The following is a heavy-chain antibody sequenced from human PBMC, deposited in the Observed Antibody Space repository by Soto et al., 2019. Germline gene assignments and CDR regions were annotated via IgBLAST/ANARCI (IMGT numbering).Heavy chain of an antibody. D-gene: IGHD1-20*01. CDR2: ISGSGANT. CDR1: GLTFGSYA. CDR3: AKDARYYWKIDF. Sequence: DVHLLESGGGLVQPGGSLRLSCGVSGLTFGSYAMTWVRQAPGKGLEWVSGISGSGANTYYADSVKGRFTISRDNSKNTLYLQMNSLRAADTAIYYCAKDARYYWKIDFWGQGTLVTVSS. V-gene: IGHV3-23*01. J-gene: IGHJ4*02.